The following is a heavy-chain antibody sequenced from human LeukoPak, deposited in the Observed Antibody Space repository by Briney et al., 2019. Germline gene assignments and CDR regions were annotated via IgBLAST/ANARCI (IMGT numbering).Heavy chain of an antibody. CDR2: ISGSGGST. CDR3: AKALRGIQLPLYYFDY. Sequence: PGGSLRLSCAASGFTFSSYAMSWVRQAPGKGLEWVSAISGSGGSTYHADSVKGRFTISRDNSKNTLYLQMNSLRAEDTAVYYCAKALRGIQLPLYYFDYWGQGTLVTVSS. D-gene: IGHD5-18*01. CDR1: GFTFSSYA. V-gene: IGHV3-23*01. J-gene: IGHJ4*02.